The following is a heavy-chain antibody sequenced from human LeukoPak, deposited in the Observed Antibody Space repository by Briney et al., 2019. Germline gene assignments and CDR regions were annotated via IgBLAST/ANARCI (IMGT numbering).Heavy chain of an antibody. CDR2: VYYSGST. D-gene: IGHD3-22*01. J-gene: IGHJ4*02. CDR1: GGSISSSSYY. Sequence: SETLSLTCTVSGGSISSSSYYWRWIRQPPGKGLAWIGSVYYSGSTHYNPSLKSRVTISVDTSKNQFSLKLSSVTAADTAVYYCARQLGYYYECSGYSGGIDYWGQGTLVTVSS. CDR3: ARQLGYYYECSGYSGGIDY. V-gene: IGHV4-39*01.